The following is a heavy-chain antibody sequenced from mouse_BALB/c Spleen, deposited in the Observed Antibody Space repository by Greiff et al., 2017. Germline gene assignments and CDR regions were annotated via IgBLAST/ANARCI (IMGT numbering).Heavy chain of an antibody. V-gene: IGHV1-9*01. CDR1: GYTFSSYW. CDR3: ARGSPTMIKGPSAY. D-gene: IGHD2-4*01. J-gene: IGHJ3*01. CDR2: ILPGSGST. Sequence: VQLVESGAELMKPGASVKISCKATGYTFSSYWIEWVKQRPGHGLEWIGEILPGSGSTNYNEKFKGKATFTADTSSNTAYMQLSSLTSEDSAVYYCARGSPTMIKGPSAYWGQGTLVTVSA.